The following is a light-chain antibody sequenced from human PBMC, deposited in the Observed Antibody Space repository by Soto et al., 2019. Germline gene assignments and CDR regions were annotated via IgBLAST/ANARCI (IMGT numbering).Light chain of an antibody. CDR3: QQYGSSPLT. CDR1: QSVSSSY. Sequence: EIVLTQSPGTLSLSPGERATLSCRASQSVSSSYLAWYQQKPGQAPRLLIYGASSSATGIPDSFSGSGSGTDFTLAISRLEPEDFAVYYCQQYGSSPLTFGGGTKVELK. CDR2: GAS. J-gene: IGKJ4*01. V-gene: IGKV3-20*01.